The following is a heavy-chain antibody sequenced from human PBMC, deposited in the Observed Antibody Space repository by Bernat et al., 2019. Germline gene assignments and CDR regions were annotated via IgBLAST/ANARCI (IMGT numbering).Heavy chain of an antibody. V-gene: IGHV3-23*04. J-gene: IGHJ4*02. D-gene: IGHD3-10*01. CDR2: ISTSGSST. CDR1: GFTVSSNY. Sequence: EVQVVESGGGLVQPGGSLRLSCAVSGFTVSSNYMTWVRQAPGKGLEWISAISTSGSSTYYADSVKGRFTISRDNSKNTLYLQVNSLRAEDTAVYYCAKELGMVQGIIPLDYWGQGTLVTVSS. CDR3: AKELGMVQGIIPLDY.